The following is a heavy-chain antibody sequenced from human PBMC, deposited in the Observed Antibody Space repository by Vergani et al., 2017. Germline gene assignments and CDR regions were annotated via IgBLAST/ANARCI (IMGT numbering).Heavy chain of an antibody. V-gene: IGHV3-15*01. Sequence: EVQLVESGGGLVKPGGSLRLSCAASGFTFSNAWMSWVRQAPGEGLEWVGRIKSKTDGGSTYYSEPVKGRFTISRDYSKNTLYLQMNSRKTEDTAVYYGTTESSGWSYYFDYWGQGTLVTVSS. J-gene: IGHJ4*02. CDR1: GFTFSNAW. CDR3: TTESSGWSYYFDY. CDR2: IKSKTDGGST. D-gene: IGHD6-19*01.